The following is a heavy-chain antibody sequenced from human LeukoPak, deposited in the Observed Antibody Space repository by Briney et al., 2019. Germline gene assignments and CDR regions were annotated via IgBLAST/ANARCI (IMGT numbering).Heavy chain of an antibody. V-gene: IGHV3-9*01. Sequence: GGSLRLSCAASGFTFDGFAMHWVRQAPGKGLEWVSGISWNSGSIGYADSVKGRFTISRDNAKNSLYLQMNSLRAEDTALYYCAKDFNSPMPEYKMDVWGKGTTVTVSS. CDR2: ISWNSGSI. J-gene: IGHJ6*04. CDR1: GFTFDGFA. D-gene: IGHD2-2*01. CDR3: AKDFNSPMPEYKMDV.